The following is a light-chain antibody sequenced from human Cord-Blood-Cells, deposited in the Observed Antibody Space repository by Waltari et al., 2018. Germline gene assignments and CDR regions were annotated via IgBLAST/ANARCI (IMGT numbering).Light chain of an antibody. J-gene: IGKJ2*01. V-gene: IGKV3-15*01. CDR3: QQYNNWPDT. Sequence: EIVMTQSPATLSVSPGERATLSGRASQSVSSNLAWYQQKPGQAPRPLNYRASTRATGIPARFSGSGSGTEFTLTIGSLQSEDFAVYYCQQYNNWPDTFGQGTKLEIK. CDR2: RAS. CDR1: QSVSSN.